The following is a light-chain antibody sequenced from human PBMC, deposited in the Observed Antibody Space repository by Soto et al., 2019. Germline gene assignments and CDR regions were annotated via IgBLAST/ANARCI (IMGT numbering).Light chain of an antibody. CDR3: HQYNSFSPWT. J-gene: IGKJ1*01. CDR1: QSIRGW. V-gene: IGKV1-5*01. CDR2: DAS. Sequence: TQSPSTLSASVGDRVTITCRASQSIRGWLAWYQQKPGKAPNLLIYDASRLKSGVPSRFSGRGSGTEFTLTITSLQPDDFATYYCHQYNSFSPWTFGQGTKVDIK.